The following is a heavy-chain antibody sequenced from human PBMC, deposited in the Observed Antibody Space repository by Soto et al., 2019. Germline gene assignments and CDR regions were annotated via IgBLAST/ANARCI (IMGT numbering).Heavy chain of an antibody. CDR3: ARGGYDILTGYYYDAFDI. D-gene: IGHD3-9*01. V-gene: IGHV3-48*01. Sequence: HPGGSLRLSCAASGFTFSSYSMNWVRQAPGKGLEWVSYISSSSSTIYYADSVKGRFTISRDNAKNSLYLQMNSLRAEDTAVYYCARGGYDILTGYYYDAFDIWGQGTMVTVSS. J-gene: IGHJ3*02. CDR2: ISSSSSTI. CDR1: GFTFSSYS.